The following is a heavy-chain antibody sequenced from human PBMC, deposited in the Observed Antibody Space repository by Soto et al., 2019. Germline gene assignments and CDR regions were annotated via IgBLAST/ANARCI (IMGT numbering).Heavy chain of an antibody. CDR1: GCPFDNYA. J-gene: IGHJ1*01. Sequence: GGYLRLSCAASGCPFDNYAMHWVRPAPGKGLEWVSGINWNSGSIGYADSVKGRFAISRDNAKNSLHLQMNSLRAEDTAFYYCVKDESINWYSGHFRHWGQGTLVTVSS. CDR2: INWNSGSI. CDR3: VKDESINWYSGHFRH. V-gene: IGHV3-9*01. D-gene: IGHD6-13*01.